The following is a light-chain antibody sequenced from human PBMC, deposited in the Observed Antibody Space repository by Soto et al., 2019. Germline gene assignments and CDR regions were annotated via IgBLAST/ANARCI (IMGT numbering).Light chain of an antibody. J-gene: IGLJ1*01. CDR3: QSYDSTLKTYV. V-gene: IGLV1-40*01. Sequence: QSALTQPPSVSGAPGQRVTISCAGGSSNIGAGYDVHWYQHIPGTAPKLLIYINTNRPSGVPDRFSGSRSGSSASLAITGLQAQDEAVYFCQSYDSTLKTYVFGSGTKVTVL. CDR1: SSNIGAGYD. CDR2: INT.